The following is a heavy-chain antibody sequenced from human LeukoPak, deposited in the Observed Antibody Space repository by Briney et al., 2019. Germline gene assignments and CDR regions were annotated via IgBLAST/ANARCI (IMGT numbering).Heavy chain of an antibody. V-gene: IGHV4-4*07. CDR1: GTSISLYY. D-gene: IGHD3/OR15-3a*01. J-gene: IGHJ2*01. CDR3: ARVSRTERPWYFDL. CDR2: MSSSGST. Sequence: KPSETLSLTCTVSGTSISLYYWSWIRQPAGKGLEWIGRMSSSGSTNYNPSLKSRVTMSVDTSKNQFSLDLSSVTAADTAVYYCARVSRTERPWYFDLWGRGTLVTVSS.